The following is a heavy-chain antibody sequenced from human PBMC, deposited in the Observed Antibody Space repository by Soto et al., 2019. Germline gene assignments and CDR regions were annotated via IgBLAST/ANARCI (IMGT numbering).Heavy chain of an antibody. V-gene: IGHV4-34*01. CDR3: AREGVTRPYNWNFRSKYYYMDV. Sequence: QVQLQQWGAGLLKPSETLSLTCAVYGGSFSGYYWSWIRQPPGKGLEWIGEINHSGSTNYNPSLKSRVNISVDTSKNQFSLKLSSVTAADTAVYYCAREGVTRPYNWNFRSKYYYMDVWGKGTTVTVSS. CDR1: GGSFSGYY. CDR2: INHSGST. J-gene: IGHJ6*03. D-gene: IGHD1-7*01.